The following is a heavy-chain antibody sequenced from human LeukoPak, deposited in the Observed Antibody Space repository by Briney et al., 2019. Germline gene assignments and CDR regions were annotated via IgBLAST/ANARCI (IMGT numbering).Heavy chain of an antibody. D-gene: IGHD3-9*01. CDR2: ISMSSVYI. V-gene: IGHV3-21*01. J-gene: IGHJ4*02. CDR1: GFTFSSYS. CDR3: ARVMTGYSVLDY. Sequence: GGSLRLSCAASGFTFSSYSMSWVRQAPGKGLEWVSYISMSSVYIYYADSVKGRFTISRDNAKNSLYLQMNSLRAGDTAVYYCARVMTGYSVLDYWGQGTLVTVSS.